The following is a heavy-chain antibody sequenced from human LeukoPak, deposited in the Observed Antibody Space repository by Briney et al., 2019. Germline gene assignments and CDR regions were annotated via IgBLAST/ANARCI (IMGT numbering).Heavy chain of an antibody. V-gene: IGHV3-30*02. CDR3: AKNRRIFGRTLQRHYMDV. CDR2: MTYDGSKR. CDR1: GFTFSSYG. D-gene: IGHD3-3*01. Sequence: GSLLLSCVVSGFTFSSYGMHWVRQAPGKGLEWVAFMTYDGSKRPYADSVKGRFTISRDNSKNTLYLQMDGLRPEDTAVYYCAKNRRIFGRTLQRHYMDVWGKGTTVAVSS. J-gene: IGHJ6*03.